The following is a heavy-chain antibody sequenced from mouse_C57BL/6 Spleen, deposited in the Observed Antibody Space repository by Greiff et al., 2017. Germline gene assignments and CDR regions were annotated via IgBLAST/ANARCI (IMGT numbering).Heavy chain of an antibody. CDR3: ARGRCHYGSSYVYFDV. CDR2: INPNNGGT. V-gene: IGHV1-26*01. CDR1: GYTFTDYY. Sequence: EVQLQQSGPELVKPGASVKISCKASGYTFTDYYMNWVKQSHGKSLEWIGDINPNNGGTSYNQKFKGKATLTVDKSSSTAYMELRSLTSEDSAVYYCARGRCHYGSSYVYFDVWGTGTTVTVSS. D-gene: IGHD1-1*01. J-gene: IGHJ1*03.